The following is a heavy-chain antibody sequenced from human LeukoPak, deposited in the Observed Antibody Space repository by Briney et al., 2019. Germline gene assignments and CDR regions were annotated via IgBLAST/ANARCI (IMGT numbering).Heavy chain of an antibody. D-gene: IGHD3-22*01. V-gene: IGHV1-69*04. CDR1: GGTFSSYA. J-gene: IGHJ4*02. CDR3: ARDNGYDSSGYYLDY. CDR2: IIPILGIA. Sequence: SVKVSCKASGGTFSSYAISWVRQAPGQGLEWMGRIIPILGIANYAQKFQGRVTITADKSTSTAYMELSSLRSEDTAVYYCARDNGYDSSGYYLDYWGQGTLVTVSS.